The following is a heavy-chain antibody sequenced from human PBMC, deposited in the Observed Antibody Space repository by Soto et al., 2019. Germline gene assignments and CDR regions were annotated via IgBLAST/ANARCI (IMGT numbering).Heavy chain of an antibody. Sequence: GESLKISCKGSGYSFTSYWISWVRQMPGRGLEWMGRIDPSDSYTNYSPSFQGHVTISADKSISTAYLQWSSLKASDTAMYYCARRRSSTSCYGRYYGMDVWGQGTTVTVSS. J-gene: IGHJ6*02. CDR3: ARRRSSTSCYGRYYGMDV. CDR1: GYSFTSYW. CDR2: IDPSDSYT. D-gene: IGHD2-2*01. V-gene: IGHV5-10-1*01.